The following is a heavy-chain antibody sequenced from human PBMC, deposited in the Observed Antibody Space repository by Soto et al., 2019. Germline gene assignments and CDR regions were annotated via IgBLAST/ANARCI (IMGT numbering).Heavy chain of an antibody. Sequence: QVQLVESGGGVVQPGRSLRLSCASSGFTFSNYGMHWVRQAPGKVPEWVAVIWYDGSNEQYADSVKGRFTISRDNSKNTLYLQMNSLRAEDTAVYYCASALETGDYWGQGTLVTVSS. J-gene: IGHJ4*02. CDR1: GFTFSNYG. CDR3: ASALETGDY. CDR2: IWYDGSNE. V-gene: IGHV3-33*03. D-gene: IGHD3-10*01.